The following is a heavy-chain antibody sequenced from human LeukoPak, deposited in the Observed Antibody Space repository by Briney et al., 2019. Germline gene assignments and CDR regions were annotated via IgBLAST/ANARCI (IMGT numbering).Heavy chain of an antibody. J-gene: IGHJ4*02. D-gene: IGHD3-10*01. V-gene: IGHV4-4*07. CDR1: GGSISSNY. CDR3: ARRGSGSYVLDY. CDR2: IYTSGST. Sequence: SETLSLTCTVSGGSISSNYWSWIRQPAGKGLEWIGRIYTSGSTNYSPSLKSRVTLSVDTSRNQFSLRLSSVTAADTAVYYCARRGSGSYVLDYWGQGTLVTVSS.